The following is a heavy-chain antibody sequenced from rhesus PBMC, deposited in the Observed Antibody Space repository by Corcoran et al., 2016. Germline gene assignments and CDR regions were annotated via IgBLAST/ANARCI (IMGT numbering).Heavy chain of an antibody. CDR1: GYSISSGYYR. D-gene: IGHD2-21*01. J-gene: IGHJ2*01. CDR3: ARGILYSNWYFDI. V-gene: IGHV4-122*02. CDR2: ITYSGRT. Sequence: QVQLQESGPGLVKPSETLSLTCAVSGYSISSGYYRSWIRQPPGKGLEWIGYITYSGRTSYNPSLKSRVTISRDTSKNQFSLKLSSVTAADTAVYYCARGILYSNWYFDIWGPGTPITISS.